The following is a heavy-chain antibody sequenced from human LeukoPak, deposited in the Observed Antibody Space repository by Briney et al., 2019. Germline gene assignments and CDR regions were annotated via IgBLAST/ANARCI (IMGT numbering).Heavy chain of an antibody. V-gene: IGHV3-23*01. J-gene: IGHJ4*02. CDR1: EFSVGSNY. Sequence: GRSLRLSCAASEFSVGSNYMTWVRQAPGKGLEWVSAISGSDGSTYYADSVEGRFTISRDNSKNTLYLQMNSLRAEDTAVYYCAKDSVDSSGPNDYWGQGTLVTVSS. CDR2: ISGSDGST. CDR3: AKDSVDSSGPNDY. D-gene: IGHD3-22*01.